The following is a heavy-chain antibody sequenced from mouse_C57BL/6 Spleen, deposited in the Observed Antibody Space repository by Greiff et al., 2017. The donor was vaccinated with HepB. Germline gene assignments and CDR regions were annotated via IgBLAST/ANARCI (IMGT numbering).Heavy chain of an antibody. CDR2: INPNNGGT. J-gene: IGHJ2*01. CDR3: ARSTTVEGYYFDY. D-gene: IGHD1-1*01. V-gene: IGHV1-18*01. Sequence: VQLQQSGPELVKPGASVKIPCKASGYTFTDYNMDWVKQSHGKSLEWIGDINPNNGGTIYNQKFKGKATLTVDKSSSTAYMELRSLTSEDTAVYYCARSTTVEGYYFDYWGQGTTLTVSS. CDR1: GYTFTDYN.